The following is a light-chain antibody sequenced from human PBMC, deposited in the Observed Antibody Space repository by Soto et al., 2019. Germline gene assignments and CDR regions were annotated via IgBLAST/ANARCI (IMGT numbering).Light chain of an antibody. V-gene: IGKV3-20*01. Sequence: EIVLTQSPGTLSLSPGERATLSCRASQSVGSSYLAWYQQKPGQAPRLLIYGASSRATGIPDRFSGSGSGTDFTLTISSLQSEDFAVYYCQQYNNWPITFGQGTRLEI. CDR1: QSVGSSY. CDR3: QQYNNWPIT. CDR2: GAS. J-gene: IGKJ5*01.